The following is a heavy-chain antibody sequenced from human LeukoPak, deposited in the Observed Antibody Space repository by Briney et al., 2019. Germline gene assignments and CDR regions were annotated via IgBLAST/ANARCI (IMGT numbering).Heavy chain of an antibody. CDR2: ASYDGINK. CDR3: ATGSLVYWNSTSCFTQFGC. D-gene: IGHD2-2*02. J-gene: IGHJ4*02. V-gene: IGHV3-30*04. CDR1: GFTFSGYA. Sequence: GRSLRLSCAASGFTFSGYAMHWVRQAPGKGLEWVAVASYDGINKYYADSVKGRFTISRDNSKNTLFLQLNSLRTEDTAVYHCATGSLVYWNSTSCFTQFGCWGQGPLVT.